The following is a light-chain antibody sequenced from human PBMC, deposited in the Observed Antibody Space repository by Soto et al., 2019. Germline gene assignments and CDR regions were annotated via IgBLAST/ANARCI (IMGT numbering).Light chain of an antibody. CDR1: QSVSNNF. J-gene: IGKJ2*01. CDR2: GAF. V-gene: IGKV3-20*01. CDR3: LQYVSSPYT. Sequence: EIVLTRSPGTLSLSPGERATLSCRASQSVSNNFLAWYQQKPGQAPRLLIYGAFNRATGIPDRFSGSGSGTDFTLTISRLEPEDFAVYYCLQYVSSPYTFGQGTKLEIK.